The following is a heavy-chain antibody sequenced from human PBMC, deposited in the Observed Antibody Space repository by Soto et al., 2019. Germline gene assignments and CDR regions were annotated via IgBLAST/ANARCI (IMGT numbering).Heavy chain of an antibody. Sequence: EVQLVESGGGLVQPGRSLRLSCAASGFTFDDYAMHWVRQAPGKGLEWVSGISWNSGSIGYADSVKGRFTISRDNAKNSLYLQMNSLRAEYTALYYCAKDTGRWMVAATAHAFDIWGQGTMVTVSS. J-gene: IGHJ3*02. V-gene: IGHV3-9*01. D-gene: IGHD2-15*01. CDR3: AKDTGRWMVAATAHAFDI. CDR1: GFTFDDYA. CDR2: ISWNSGSI.